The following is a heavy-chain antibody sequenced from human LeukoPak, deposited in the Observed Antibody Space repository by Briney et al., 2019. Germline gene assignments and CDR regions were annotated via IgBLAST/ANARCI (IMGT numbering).Heavy chain of an antibody. J-gene: IGHJ4*02. D-gene: IGHD2-2*01. CDR3: TTAGNTLLKVVVPFDY. Sequence: GGSLRLSCAASGFTVSSNYMSWVRQAPGKGLEWVGRIKSKTDGGTTDYAAPVKGRFTISRDDSKNTLYLQMNSLKTEDAAVYYCTTAGNTLLKVVVPFDYWGQGTLVTVSS. CDR2: IKSKTDGGTT. CDR1: GFTVSSNY. V-gene: IGHV3-15*01.